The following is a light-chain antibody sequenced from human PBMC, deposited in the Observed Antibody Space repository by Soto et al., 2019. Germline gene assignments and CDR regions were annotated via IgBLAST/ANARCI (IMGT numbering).Light chain of an antibody. CDR3: QQYETFSGT. V-gene: IGKV1-5*01. CDR1: QSISSW. CDR2: DAS. Sequence: DIQMTQSPSPLSASVGDRVTITCRASQSISSWLAWYQQKPGEAPKLLIYDASALPRGVPSRFSGSGSGTKFTLTIASLQPDDFATYYCQQYETFSGTFGPGTKVDI. J-gene: IGKJ1*01.